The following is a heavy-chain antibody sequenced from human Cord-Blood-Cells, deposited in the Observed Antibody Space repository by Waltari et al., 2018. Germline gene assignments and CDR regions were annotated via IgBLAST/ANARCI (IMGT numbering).Heavy chain of an antibody. CDR1: GGSFSGSY. Sequence: QVQLQQWGAGLLKPSETLSLTCAVYGGSFSGSYWSSIRQPPGKGLEWIGEINHSGSTNYNPSLKSRVTISVDTSKNQFSLKLSSVTAADTAVYYCASCPSAAGTRSNWFDPWGQGTLVTVSS. V-gene: IGHV4-34*01. CDR2: INHSGST. D-gene: IGHD6-13*01. CDR3: ASCPSAAGTRSNWFDP. J-gene: IGHJ5*02.